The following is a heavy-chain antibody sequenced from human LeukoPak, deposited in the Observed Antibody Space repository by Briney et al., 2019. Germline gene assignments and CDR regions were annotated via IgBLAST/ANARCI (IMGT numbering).Heavy chain of an antibody. CDR1: GFTFRNNW. J-gene: IGHJ4*02. V-gene: IGHV3-7*01. CDR2: INQDGSEE. D-gene: IGHD5-12*01. CDR3: VRDGGVSGYDLLDY. Sequence: GGSLRLSCAASGFTFRNNWRTGVGRAQGKGLKGGANINQDGSEEHYMDSVKARFTISRDNAKNSLSLQMNSLRAEDTAVYYCVRDGGVSGYDLLDYWGQGTLVTVSS.